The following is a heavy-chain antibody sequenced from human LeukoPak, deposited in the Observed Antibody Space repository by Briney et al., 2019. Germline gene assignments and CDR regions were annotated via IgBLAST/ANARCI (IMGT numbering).Heavy chain of an antibody. CDR2: ISASGGST. J-gene: IGHJ4*02. CDR1: GFIFNSYA. V-gene: IGHV3-23*01. D-gene: IGHD6-13*01. Sequence: PGGSLRLSCAASGFIFNSYAMTWVRQAPGKGLEWVSAISASGGSTYYADSVKGRFTISRDNSKNTLYLQMNSLRAEDTAVYYCATSIAAAGTLDYWGQGTLVTVSS. CDR3: ATSIAAAGTLDY.